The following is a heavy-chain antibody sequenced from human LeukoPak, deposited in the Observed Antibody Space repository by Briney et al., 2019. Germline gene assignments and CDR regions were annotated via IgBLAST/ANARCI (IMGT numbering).Heavy chain of an antibody. J-gene: IGHJ4*02. CDR2: IYPGDSDT. CDR3: ARRKDYDILTGSSQYYFDY. V-gene: IGHV5-51*01. Sequence: GESLKISCKGSGYSFTRHWIGWVRQMPGKGLEWMGIIYPGDSDTRYSPSFQGQVTISDDKSISTAYLQWSSLKASDTAMYFCARRKDYDILTGSSQYYFDYWGQGTLVTVPS. CDR1: GYSFTRHW. D-gene: IGHD3-9*01.